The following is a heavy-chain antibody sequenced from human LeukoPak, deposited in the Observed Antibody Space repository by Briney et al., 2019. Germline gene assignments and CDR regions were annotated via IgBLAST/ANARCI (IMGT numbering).Heavy chain of an antibody. V-gene: IGHV1-18*01. Sequence: ASVKVSCKASGYTFTSYGISWVRQAPGQGLEWMGWISAYNGNTNYAQKFQGRVTMTRDTSTSTVYMELSSLRSEDTAVYYCGSGYYYEYWGQGTLVTVSS. D-gene: IGHD3-22*01. CDR2: ISAYNGNT. CDR1: GYTFTSYG. J-gene: IGHJ4*02. CDR3: GSGYYYEY.